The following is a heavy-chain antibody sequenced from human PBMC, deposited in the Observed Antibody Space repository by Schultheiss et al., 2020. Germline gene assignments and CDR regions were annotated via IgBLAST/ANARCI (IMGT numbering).Heavy chain of an antibody. V-gene: IGHV1-3*01. Sequence: ASVKVSCKASGYTFTSYAMHWVRQAPGQRLEWMGWINAGNGNTKYSQKFQGRVTITADKSTSTAYVELSSLRSEDTAVYYCAKGVLLWFGELLYFDYWGQGTLVTVSS. D-gene: IGHD3-10*01. J-gene: IGHJ4*02. CDR2: INAGNGNT. CDR3: AKGVLLWFGELLYFDY. CDR1: GYTFTSYA.